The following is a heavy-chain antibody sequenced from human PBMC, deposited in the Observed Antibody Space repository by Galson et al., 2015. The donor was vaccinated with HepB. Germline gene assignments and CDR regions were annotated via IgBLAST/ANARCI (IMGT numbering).Heavy chain of an antibody. CDR2: IYYSGST. CDR1: GGSISSGGYY. CDR3: ARGVVVVPAAMYYFDY. V-gene: IGHV4-31*03. J-gene: IGHJ4*02. D-gene: IGHD2-2*01. Sequence: TLSLTCTVSGGSISSGGYYWSWIRQHPGKGLEWIGYIYYSGSTYYNPSLKSRVTISVDTSKNQFSLKLSSVTAADTAVYYCARGVVVVPAAMYYFDYWGQGTLVTVSS.